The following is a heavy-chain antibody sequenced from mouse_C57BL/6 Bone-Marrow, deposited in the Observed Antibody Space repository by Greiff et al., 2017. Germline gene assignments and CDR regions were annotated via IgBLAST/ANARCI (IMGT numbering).Heavy chain of an antibody. J-gene: IGHJ1*03. CDR2: ISYSGST. D-gene: IGHD1-1*01. Sequence: VQLKESGPGLAKPSQTLSLTCSVTGYSITSDYWNWIRKFPGNKLEYMGYISYSGSTYYNPSLKSRISRTRDTSKNQYYLQLNSVTTENTATYYWARYVDYGGWYFDVWGTGTTVTVSS. V-gene: IGHV3-8*01. CDR3: ARYVDYGGWYFDV. CDR1: GYSITSDY.